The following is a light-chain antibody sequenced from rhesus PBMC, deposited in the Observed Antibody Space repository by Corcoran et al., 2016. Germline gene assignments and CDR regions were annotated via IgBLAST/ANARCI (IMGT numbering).Light chain of an antibody. CDR2: EVT. Sequence: QAALTQPRSVSGSPGQSVTISCTGTSSDIGGYNYVPWYQQHPGTAPKLVISEVTKRPSGVSDRFSCSKSGHTASLTISGVQAEDEADYYCSSYAGSNIYIFGGGTRLTVL. CDR1: SSDIGGYNY. V-gene: IGLV2-32*02. CDR3: SSYAGSNIYI. J-gene: IGLJ1*01.